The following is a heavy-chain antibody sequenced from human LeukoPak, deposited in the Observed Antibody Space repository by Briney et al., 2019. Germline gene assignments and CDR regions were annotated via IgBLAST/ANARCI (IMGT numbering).Heavy chain of an antibody. D-gene: IGHD3-22*01. V-gene: IGHV4-34*01. Sequence: SETLSLTCAVYGGSFSGYYWSWIRQPPGKGLEWIGEIYYSGSTNYNPSLKSRVTISVDTSKNQFSLKLSSVTAADTAVYYCARETDSSGDFDYWGQGTLVTVSS. CDR2: IYYSGST. J-gene: IGHJ4*02. CDR3: ARETDSSGDFDY. CDR1: GGSFSGYY.